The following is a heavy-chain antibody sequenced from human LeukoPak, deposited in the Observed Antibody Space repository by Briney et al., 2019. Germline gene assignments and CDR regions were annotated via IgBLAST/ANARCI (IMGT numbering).Heavy chain of an antibody. CDR3: ARGVPVYSGRYYRGAFDY. CDR2: ISYDGSNK. Sequence: PGGSLRLSCAVSGFTFSSYAMHWVRQAPGKGLEWVAVISYDGSNKYYADSVKGRITISRDNSKNTLYLQMNSLRAEDTAVYYCARGVPVYSGRYYRGAFDYWGQGTLVTVSS. V-gene: IGHV3-30*04. J-gene: IGHJ4*02. CDR1: GFTFSSYA. D-gene: IGHD1-26*01.